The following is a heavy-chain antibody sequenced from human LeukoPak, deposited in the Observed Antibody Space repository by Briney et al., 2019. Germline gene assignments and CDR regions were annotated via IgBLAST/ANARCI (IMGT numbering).Heavy chain of an antibody. CDR3: ARHVGFITMVRGVINNNWFDP. Sequence: SETLSLTCTVSGGSISSSSYYWGWIRQPPGRGLEWVGSIYYSGSPYYNPSLKRRVTISVDTSKKQFSLKLSSVTAADTAVYYCARHVGFITMVRGVINNNWFDPWGQGTLVTVSS. CDR2: IYYSGSP. D-gene: IGHD3-10*01. CDR1: GGSISSSSYY. V-gene: IGHV4-39*01. J-gene: IGHJ5*02.